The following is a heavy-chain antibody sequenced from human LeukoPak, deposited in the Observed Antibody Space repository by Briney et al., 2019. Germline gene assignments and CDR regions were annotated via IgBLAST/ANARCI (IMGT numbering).Heavy chain of an antibody. Sequence: GGSLRLSCEASGFTFSSYWMHWVRQAPAKGPECVSRIQNDGSSTVYADSVKGRFTISRDNAKNTLYLQMNTLRVEDTAVYYCVCYGIAPPYWGQGTLVTVSS. V-gene: IGHV3-74*01. CDR3: VCYGIAPPY. D-gene: IGHD2-8*01. J-gene: IGHJ4*02. CDR1: GFTFSSYW. CDR2: IQNDGSST.